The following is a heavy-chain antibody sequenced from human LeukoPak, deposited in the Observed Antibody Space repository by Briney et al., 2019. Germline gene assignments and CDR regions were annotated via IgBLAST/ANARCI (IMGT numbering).Heavy chain of an antibody. V-gene: IGHV3-21*01. CDR1: GFTFSSYS. Sequence: GGSLILSCAASGFTFSSYSMNWVRQAPGKGLEWVSSISSSSSYIYYADSVKGRSTISRDNAKNSLYLQMNSLRAEDTAVYYCARDPYSSSWYVDYWGQGTLVTVSS. J-gene: IGHJ4*02. D-gene: IGHD6-13*01. CDR3: ARDPYSSSWYVDY. CDR2: ISSSSSYI.